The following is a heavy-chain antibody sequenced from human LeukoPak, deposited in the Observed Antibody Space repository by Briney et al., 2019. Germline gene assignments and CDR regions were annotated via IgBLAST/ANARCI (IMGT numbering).Heavy chain of an antibody. V-gene: IGHV3-7*01. D-gene: IGHD3-10*01. J-gene: IGHJ4*02. Sequence: GGSLRLSCVVSGFTFSSYSMIWVRQAPAKGLQWVANMKKDGSETKYVESVKGRFTISRDNAKNSLYLQMNSLRAEDTAVYYCGRHRSGSGTYLIDYWGQGTLVSVSS. CDR1: GFTFSSYS. CDR2: MKKDGSET. CDR3: GRHRSGSGTYLIDY.